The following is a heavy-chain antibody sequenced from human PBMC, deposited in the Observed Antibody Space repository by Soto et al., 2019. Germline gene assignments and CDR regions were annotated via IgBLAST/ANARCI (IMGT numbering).Heavy chain of an antibody. D-gene: IGHD3-3*01. CDR2: IYHSGIT. CDR3: ARAGNYDVLSGRMYYFDS. CDR1: GGSISSGGYS. Sequence: SETLSLTCAVSGGSISSGGYSWSWIRQPPGKGLEWIGYIYHSGITNYNPSLESRVTFSIDTSNSQFSLRLSSVTAADTAVYFCARAGNYDVLSGRMYYFDSWGQGTPVTVSS. V-gene: IGHV4-30-2*01. J-gene: IGHJ4*02.